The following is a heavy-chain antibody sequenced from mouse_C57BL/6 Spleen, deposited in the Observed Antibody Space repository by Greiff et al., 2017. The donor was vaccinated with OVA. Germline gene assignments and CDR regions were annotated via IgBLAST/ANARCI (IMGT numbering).Heavy chain of an antibody. CDR3: ARDREGFDY. J-gene: IGHJ2*01. CDR1: GFTFSSYA. D-gene: IGHD3-3*01. V-gene: IGHV5-4*01. CDR2: ISDGGSYT. Sequence: EVMLVESGGGLVKPGGSLKLSCAASGFTFSSYAMSWVRQTPEKRLAWVATISDGGSYTYYPDNVKGRFTISRDNAKNNLYLQMSHLKSEDTAMYYCARDREGFDYWGQGTTLTVSS.